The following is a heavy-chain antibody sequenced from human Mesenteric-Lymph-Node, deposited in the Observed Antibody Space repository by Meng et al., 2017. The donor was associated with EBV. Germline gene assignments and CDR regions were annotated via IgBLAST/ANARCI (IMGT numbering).Heavy chain of an antibody. CDR1: GGSISSGDYY. CDR2: IYYSGST. Sequence: QAQPQESGPGLVKPAGTLSPTCAVSGGSISSGDYYWSWIRQPPGKGLEWIGYIYYSGSTHYNPSLKSRVTISVDTSKNQFSLKVSSVTAADTAVYYCARQATGYCSGGSCYSGSIFDYWGQGTLVTVSS. D-gene: IGHD2-15*01. J-gene: IGHJ4*02. CDR3: ARQATGYCSGGSCYSGSIFDY. V-gene: IGHV4-30-4*01.